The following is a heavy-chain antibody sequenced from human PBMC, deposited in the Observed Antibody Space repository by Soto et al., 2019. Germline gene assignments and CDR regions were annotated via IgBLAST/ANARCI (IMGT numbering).Heavy chain of an antibody. CDR2: IIPILGIA. V-gene: IGHV1-69*02. CDR1: GGTFSSYT. Sequence: QVQLVQSGAEVKKPGSSVKVSCKASGGTFSSYTISWVRQAPGQGLDWMGRIIPILGIANYAQKFQGRVTITADKSTSTAYMELSSLRSEDTAVYYCAILTGYYYYYGMDVWGQGTTVTVSS. D-gene: IGHD3-9*01. CDR3: AILTGYYYYYGMDV. J-gene: IGHJ6*02.